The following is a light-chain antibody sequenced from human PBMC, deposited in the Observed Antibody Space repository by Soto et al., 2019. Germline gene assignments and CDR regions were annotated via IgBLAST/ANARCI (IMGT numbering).Light chain of an antibody. CDR1: SGSIASNY. V-gene: IGLV6-57*04. J-gene: IGLJ2*01. CDR3: QSYDSSNHRVV. CDR2: KDN. Sequence: NFMLTQPHSVSESPGKTVTISCTRSSGSIASNYVQWYQQRPGSPPTTVIYKDNQRPSGVPDRFSGSIDSSSNPASLTISGLKTEDEADYYCQSYDSSNHRVVFGGGTKLTVL.